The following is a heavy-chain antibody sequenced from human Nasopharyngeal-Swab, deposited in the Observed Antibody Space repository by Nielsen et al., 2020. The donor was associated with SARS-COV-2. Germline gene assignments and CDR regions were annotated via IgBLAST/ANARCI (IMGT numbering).Heavy chain of an antibody. D-gene: IGHD3-3*01. CDR3: ASEGSGVFGVVIYAFDL. Sequence: SVHVSLMVPGYILTLLLIHWVRQAPGKGGAGMGTVFPEDGEHIYAQNFQGRVTMTVDTSTYKAYLELSSLRSEDTAVYYCASEGSGVFGVVIYAFDLWGPGTLVTVSS. J-gene: IGHJ3*01. V-gene: IGHV1-24*01. CDR1: GYILTLLL. CDR2: VFPEDGEH.